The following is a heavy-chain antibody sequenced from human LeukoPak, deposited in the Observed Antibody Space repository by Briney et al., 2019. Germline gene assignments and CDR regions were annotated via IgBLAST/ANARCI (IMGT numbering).Heavy chain of an antibody. CDR1: GGSISSYY. D-gene: IGHD5-18*01. CDR3: ARVQLWSVYYFDY. J-gene: IGHJ4*02. V-gene: IGHV4-59*08. CDR2: IYYSGST. Sequence: SETLSLTCTVSGGSISSYYWSWIRQPPGKGLEWIGYIYYSGSTNYNPSLKSRVTISVDTSKNQFSLKLSSVTAADTAVYYCARVQLWSVYYFDYWGQGTLVTVSS.